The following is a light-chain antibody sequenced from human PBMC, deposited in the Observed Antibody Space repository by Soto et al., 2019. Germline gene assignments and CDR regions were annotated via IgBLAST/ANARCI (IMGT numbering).Light chain of an antibody. J-gene: IGKJ3*01. CDR1: QTISNF. CDR2: AAS. CDR3: HQTYSMPPT. V-gene: IGKV1-39*01. Sequence: DIQMTQSPSSLSASVGDRVTITCRASQTISNFLNWYQQKPGKAPNLLIYAASSLQSGVPSRFSGSGSGTDFTLTISTLQPDDFATYYCHQTYSMPPTFGPGTKVDIK.